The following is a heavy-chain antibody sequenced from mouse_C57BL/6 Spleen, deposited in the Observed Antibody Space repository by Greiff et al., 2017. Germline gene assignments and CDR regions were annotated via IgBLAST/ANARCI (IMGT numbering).Heavy chain of an antibody. Sequence: EVKLVESGGGLVQPGGSMKLSCVASGFTFSNYWMNWVRQSPEKGLEWVAQIRLKSDNYATHYAESVKGRFTISRDDSKSSVYLQMNNLRAEDTGIYYCTGEFYYGSSYWYVDVWGTGTTVTVSS. CDR3: TGEFYYGSSYWYVDV. V-gene: IGHV6-3*01. D-gene: IGHD1-1*01. J-gene: IGHJ1*03. CDR2: IRLKSDNYAT. CDR1: GFTFSNYW.